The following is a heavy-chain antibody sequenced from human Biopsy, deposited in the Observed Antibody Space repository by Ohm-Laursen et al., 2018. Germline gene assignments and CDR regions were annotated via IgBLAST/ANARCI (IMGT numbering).Heavy chain of an antibody. Sequence: SLRLSCAASGFIFSSAWMHWVRQAPGKGLVWVSWISSDGSTTYADSVKGRFTISRDNAKNTAYLQMNSLRADDMALYYCATDHYGSINYWGQGTLVTVSS. CDR1: GFIFSSAW. V-gene: IGHV3-74*01. D-gene: IGHD4-17*01. CDR2: ISSDGST. CDR3: ATDHYGSINY. J-gene: IGHJ4*02.